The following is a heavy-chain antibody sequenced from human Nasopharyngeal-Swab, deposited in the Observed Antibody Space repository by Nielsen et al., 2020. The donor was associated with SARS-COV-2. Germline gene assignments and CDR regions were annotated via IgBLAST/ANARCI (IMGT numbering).Heavy chain of an antibody. CDR3: ARGGREGSSWQDWYFDL. J-gene: IGHJ2*01. Sequence: SVKVSCKASGYTFTSYGISWVRQAPGQGLEWMGGIIPIFGTANYAQKFQGRVTITADESTSTAYMELSSLRSEDTAVYYCARGGREGSSWQDWYFDLWGRGTLVTVSS. D-gene: IGHD6-13*01. V-gene: IGHV1-69*13. CDR2: IIPIFGTA. CDR1: GYTFTSYG.